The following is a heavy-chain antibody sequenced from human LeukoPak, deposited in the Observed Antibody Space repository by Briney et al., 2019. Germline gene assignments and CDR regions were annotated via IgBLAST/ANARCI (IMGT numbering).Heavy chain of an antibody. V-gene: IGHV1-69*04. D-gene: IGHD2-2*01. J-gene: IGHJ6*02. CDR1: GGTFSSYA. CDR2: IIPILGIA. Sequence: SVKVSCKASGGTFSSYAISWVRQAPGQGLEWMGRIIPILGIANYAQKFQGRVTITADKSTSTAYMELSSLRSEDTAVYYCARGGYYATYYYGMDVWGQGTTVTVSS. CDR3: ARGGYYATYYYGMDV.